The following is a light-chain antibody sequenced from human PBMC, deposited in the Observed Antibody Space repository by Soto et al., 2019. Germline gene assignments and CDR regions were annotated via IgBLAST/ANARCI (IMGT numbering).Light chain of an antibody. J-gene: IGLJ2*01. CDR1: TSNIGNNY. CDR2: DTN. V-gene: IGLV1-51*01. CDR3: GAWDSSLSRVL. Sequence: QSVLTQPPSVSAAPGQQVTISCSGATSNIGNNYVSWYQQLPGAAPKLLIYDTNNRPSEIPDRFSGSRSGTSASLAITGLQTEDEGDYYCGAWDSSLSRVLFGGGTKLTVL.